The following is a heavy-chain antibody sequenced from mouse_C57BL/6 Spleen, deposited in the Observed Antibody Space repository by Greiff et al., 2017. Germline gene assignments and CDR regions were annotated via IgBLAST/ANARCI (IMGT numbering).Heavy chain of an antibody. CDR3: ARDGLYAMDY. CDR2: IYYSGTI. J-gene: IGHJ4*01. V-gene: IGHV3-5*01. CDR1: GISITTGYYR. Sequence: EVKLVESGPGLVKPSPTVFLTCTVTGISITTGYYRWCWIRQFPGNKLEWIGNIYYSGTITYNPSRTSRTTITRDTPKNQFFLEINSLTAEDTATYYCARDGLYAMDYWGQGTSDTVSS.